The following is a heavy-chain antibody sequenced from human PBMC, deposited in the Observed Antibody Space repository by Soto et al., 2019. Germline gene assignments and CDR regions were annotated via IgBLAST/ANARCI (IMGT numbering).Heavy chain of an antibody. J-gene: IGHJ4*02. CDR1: SGSISSGGYS. D-gene: IGHD6-6*01. CDR2: ISHSGST. V-gene: IGHV4-30-2*06. Sequence: QLQLQESGSGLVKPSQTLSLTCAVSSGSISSGGYSWSWIRQSQGKGLEWIGYISHSGSTYYNPSLKSRVTISVDRSKNQFSLKLSSVTAADTAVYYCASGSHVPHYWGQGTLVTVSS. CDR3: ASGSHVPHY.